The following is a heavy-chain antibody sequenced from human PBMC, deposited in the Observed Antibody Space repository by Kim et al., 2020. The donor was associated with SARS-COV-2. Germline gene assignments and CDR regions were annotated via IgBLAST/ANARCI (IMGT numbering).Heavy chain of an antibody. V-gene: IGHV4-4*06. Sequence: TSNPSLKSRVTMSIDTSKKQFSLKLSSVTAADTAVYYCARDPHQGIAAYDYWGQGTLVTVSS. J-gene: IGHJ4*02. CDR3: ARDPHQGIAAYDY. D-gene: IGHD6-13*01.